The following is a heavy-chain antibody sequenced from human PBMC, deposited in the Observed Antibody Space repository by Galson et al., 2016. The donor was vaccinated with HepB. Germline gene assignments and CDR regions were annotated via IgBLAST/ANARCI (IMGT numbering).Heavy chain of an antibody. Sequence: SLRLSCAASGFTFSSYAMGWVRQAPGKGLDWVSGITGGGSSTYYADSVKGRFTISRDNSKNTLYLQMNSLRADDTAIYYCAKAYSSGFLFDYWGQGTQVTVSS. CDR1: GFTFSSYA. CDR2: ITGGGSST. J-gene: IGHJ4*02. CDR3: AKAYSSGFLFDY. V-gene: IGHV3-23*01. D-gene: IGHD6-19*01.